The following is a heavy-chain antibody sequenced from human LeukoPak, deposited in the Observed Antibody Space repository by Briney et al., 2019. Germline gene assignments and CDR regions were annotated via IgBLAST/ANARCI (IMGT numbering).Heavy chain of an antibody. CDR2: IYYSGST. V-gene: IGHV4-59*01. Sequence: SETLPLTCTVSGGSISSYYWSWIRQPPGKGLEWIGYIYYSGSTNYNPSLKSRVTISVDTSKNQFSLKLSSVTAADTAVYYCARVGVAYCGGDCYSYYFDYWGQGTLVTVSS. J-gene: IGHJ4*02. D-gene: IGHD2-21*02. CDR1: GGSISSYY. CDR3: ARVGVAYCGGDCYSYYFDY.